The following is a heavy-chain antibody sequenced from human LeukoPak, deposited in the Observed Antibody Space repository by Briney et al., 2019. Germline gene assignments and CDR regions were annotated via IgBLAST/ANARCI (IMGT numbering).Heavy chain of an antibody. CDR1: GFTFSSNE. CDR3: ATEGSRSGFFD. V-gene: IGHV3-48*03. CDR2: ISRSGSTK. D-gene: IGHD3-22*01. Sequence: PGGSLRLSCAASGFTFSSNEMNWVRQAPGKGLEWVSYISRSGSTKGYADSVKGRFTISRDNGKNSLFLQMNSLRVEDTAVYYCATEGSRSGFFDWGQGTLVTVSS. J-gene: IGHJ4*02.